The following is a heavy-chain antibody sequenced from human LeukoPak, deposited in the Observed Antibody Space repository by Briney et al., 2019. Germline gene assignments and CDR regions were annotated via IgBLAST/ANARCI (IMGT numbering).Heavy chain of an antibody. CDR3: ARAWYSWGYYFDY. Sequence: PAGSLTPSCAASGFTFSSYSMNWVRQAPGKGLEWVSYISSSSSTIFYADSVKGRFTISRDNAKNSLYLQMHSLRDEDTAVYYCARAWYSWGYYFDYWGQGTQFTVSS. CDR2: ISSSSSTI. V-gene: IGHV3-48*02. D-gene: IGHD1-26*01. J-gene: IGHJ4*02. CDR1: GFTFSSYS.